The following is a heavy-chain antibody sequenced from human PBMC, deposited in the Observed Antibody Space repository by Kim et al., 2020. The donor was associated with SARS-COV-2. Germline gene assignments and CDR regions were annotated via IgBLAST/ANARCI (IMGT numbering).Heavy chain of an antibody. CDR3: ARDRFGVRGVPFRYGMDV. CDR1: GYTFTSYY. CDR2: INPSGGST. Sequence: ASVKVSCKASGYTFTSYYMHWVRQAPGQGLEWMGRINPSGGSTSYAQKFQGRVTMTRDTSTSTVYMELSSLRSEDTAVYYCARDRFGVRGVPFRYGMDVWGPGTTVTASS. V-gene: IGHV1-46*01. D-gene: IGHD3-10*01. J-gene: IGHJ6*02.